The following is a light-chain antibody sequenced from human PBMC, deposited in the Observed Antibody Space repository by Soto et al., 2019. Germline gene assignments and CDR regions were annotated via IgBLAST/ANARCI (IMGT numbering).Light chain of an antibody. CDR1: QSVSNNY. CDR2: GAS. J-gene: IGKJ1*01. CDR3: QQYAASPRT. V-gene: IGKV3-20*01. Sequence: EVVLTQSPGTLSLSPRERATLSCRASQSVSNNYLAWYQHKPGQAPRLLIYGASNRAPGIPDRFSGSGSGPDFTVTMSRLEPEDFAVCYCQQYAASPRTFGQGTLVEVK.